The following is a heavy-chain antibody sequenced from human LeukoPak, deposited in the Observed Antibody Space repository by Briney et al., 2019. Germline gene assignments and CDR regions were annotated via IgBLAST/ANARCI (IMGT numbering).Heavy chain of an antibody. CDR1: GFTVSSNY. CDR2: IYSGGST. CDR3: AELGITMIGGV. J-gene: IGHJ6*04. Sequence: GGSLRLSCAASGFTVSSNYMSWVRQAPPQGVEWVSIIYSGGSTFYANSVKGRFTISRDNSKNTLYLQMNSLRAEDTAVYYCAELGITMIGGVWGKGTTVTISS. V-gene: IGHV3-53*01. D-gene: IGHD3-10*02.